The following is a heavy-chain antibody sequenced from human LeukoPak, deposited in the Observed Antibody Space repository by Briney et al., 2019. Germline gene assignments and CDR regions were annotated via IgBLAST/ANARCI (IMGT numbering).Heavy chain of an antibody. CDR2: IISILGIA. D-gene: IGHD5-18*01. Sequence: TVKVSCKASGGAFSSYAISWVRHTPGQVLELMGRIISILGIANYAQKFQGRVTITTDKSTSTAYIELSSLRSEDTAVYYCARAGYSYGTGYYFDYWGQGTLVTVSS. V-gene: IGHV1-69*04. CDR3: ARAGYSYGTGYYFDY. J-gene: IGHJ4*02. CDR1: GGAFSSYA.